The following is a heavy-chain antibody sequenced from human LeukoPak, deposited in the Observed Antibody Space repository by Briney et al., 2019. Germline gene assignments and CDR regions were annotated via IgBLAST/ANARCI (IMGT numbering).Heavy chain of an antibody. CDR2: ISYDGSNK. V-gene: IGHV3-30*18. J-gene: IGHJ4*02. CDR1: GFTFSSYG. Sequence: GRSLRLSCAASGFTFSSYGMHWVRQAPGKGLEWVAVISYDGSNKCYTDSVKGRFTISRDNSKNTLYLQMNSLRAEDTAVYYCAKVPGARIAVAHYYFDYWGQGTLVTVSS. D-gene: IGHD6-19*01. CDR3: AKVPGARIAVAHYYFDY.